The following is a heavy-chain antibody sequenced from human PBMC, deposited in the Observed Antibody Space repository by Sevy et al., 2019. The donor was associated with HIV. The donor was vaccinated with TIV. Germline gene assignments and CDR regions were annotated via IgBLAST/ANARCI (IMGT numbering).Heavy chain of an antibody. D-gene: IGHD3-3*01. CDR1: GYTFTSYD. V-gene: IGHV1-8*01. J-gene: IGHJ6*02. CDR2: MNPNSGNT. Sequence: ASVKVSCKASGYTFTSYDINWVRQATGQGLEWMGWMNPNSGNTGYAQKFQGRVTMPRNTSISTAYMELSSLRSEDTGVYYCAREYYDCWSGYSYYYGMDVWGQGTTVTVSS. CDR3: AREYYDCWSGYSYYYGMDV.